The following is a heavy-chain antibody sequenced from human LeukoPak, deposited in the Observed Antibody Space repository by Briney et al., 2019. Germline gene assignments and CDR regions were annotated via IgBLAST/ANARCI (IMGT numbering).Heavy chain of an antibody. Sequence: SVKVSCKASGGTFSSYAISWVRQAPGQGLEWMGGIIPIFGTANYAQKFQGRVTITTDESTSTAYMELSSLRSEDTAVYYCARDLSSGFWFGEFLFWGQGTLVTVSS. CDR3: ARDLSSGFWFGEFLF. D-gene: IGHD3-10*01. CDR1: GGTFSSYA. CDR2: IIPIFGTA. J-gene: IGHJ4*02. V-gene: IGHV1-69*05.